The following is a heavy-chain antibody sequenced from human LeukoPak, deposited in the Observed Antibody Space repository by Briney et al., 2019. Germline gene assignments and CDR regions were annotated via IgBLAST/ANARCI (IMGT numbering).Heavy chain of an antibody. CDR2: ISSSSSYI. J-gene: IGHJ6*03. CDR3: ARAEAAAGTLGEYYYYYYMDV. V-gene: IGHV3-21*01. CDR1: GFTFSNYW. Sequence: KAGGSLRLSCVASGFTFSNYWMTWVRQAPGKGLEWVSSISSSSSYIYYADSVKGRFTISRDNAKNSLYLQMNSLRAEDTAVYYCARAEAAAGTLGEYYYYYYMDVWGKGTTVTVSS. D-gene: IGHD6-13*01.